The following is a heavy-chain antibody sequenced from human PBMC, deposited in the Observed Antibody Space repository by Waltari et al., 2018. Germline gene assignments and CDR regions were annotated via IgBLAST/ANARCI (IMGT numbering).Heavy chain of an antibody. V-gene: IGHV3-30*02. D-gene: IGHD6-13*01. CDR1: GFTFRTSG. Sequence: QVQLVESGGGVVQPGESLRLSCAASGFTFRTSGLHWVRQAPGKGLEWVAYIRSDGSNINYADSVKGRFTISRDNSKNTLYLQMNSLRAEDTAVYYCATYSASRGFNYWGQGTLVTVSS. CDR3: ATYSASRGFNY. CDR2: IRSDGSNI. J-gene: IGHJ4*02.